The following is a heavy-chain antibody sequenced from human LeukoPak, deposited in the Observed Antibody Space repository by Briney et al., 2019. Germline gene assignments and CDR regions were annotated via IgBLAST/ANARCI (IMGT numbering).Heavy chain of an antibody. D-gene: IGHD2-21*02. V-gene: IGHV4-61*02. CDR1: GGPISSGSYY. CDR2: ISTSGST. Sequence: RPSQTLSLTWTVSGGPISSGSYYWSWIRRPAGKGLEWIGRISTSGSTNYNPSLKSRVTISVDTSKNQFSLKLSSVTAADTAVYYCARVRVVVTAIAFDYRGQGTLVTVSS. CDR3: ARVRVVVTAIAFDY. J-gene: IGHJ4*02.